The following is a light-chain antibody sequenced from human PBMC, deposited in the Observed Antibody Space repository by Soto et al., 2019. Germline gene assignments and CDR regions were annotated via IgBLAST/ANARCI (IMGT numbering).Light chain of an antibody. V-gene: IGKV3-20*01. J-gene: IGKJ4*01. Sequence: EIVLTQYPGTLSLSPGERATLSCRASQSVSRSYLAWYQQKPGQAARLLIYGASSRATGIPDRFSGSGSGTDFTLTISRLEPEDFAVYYCQQYGSSPPLTFGGGTKVEIK. CDR2: GAS. CDR1: QSVSRSY. CDR3: QQYGSSPPLT.